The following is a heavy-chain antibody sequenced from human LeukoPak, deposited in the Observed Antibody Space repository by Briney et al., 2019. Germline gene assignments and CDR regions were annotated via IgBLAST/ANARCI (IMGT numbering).Heavy chain of an antibody. V-gene: IGHV4-30-4*08. J-gene: IGHJ4*02. CDR2: IYYSGSA. D-gene: IGHD1-26*01. CDR1: GGSLSSGDYY. Sequence: TLSLTCTVSGGSLSSGDYYWSRIRQPPGKGLEWIGYIYYSGSAYYNPSLKSRLTISVDTSKNQFSLTLSSVTAADTAVYYCARDSKWGLYFDYWGQGTLVTVSS. CDR3: ARDSKWGLYFDY.